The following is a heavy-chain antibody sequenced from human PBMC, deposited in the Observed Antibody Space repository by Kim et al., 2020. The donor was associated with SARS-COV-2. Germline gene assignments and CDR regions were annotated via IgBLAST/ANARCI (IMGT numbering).Heavy chain of an antibody. CDR3: AREMAAGEGGYYYYGLDV. CDR1: GFTFDDYG. J-gene: IGHJ6*02. D-gene: IGHD2-15*01. Sequence: GGSLRLSRAASGFTFDDYGMSWVRQVPGKGLEWVADITWNGDTTNYADSVKGRFTITRDNANNSLFLQANSLRGDDTALYYCAREMAAGEGGYYYYGLDVWGRGTTVTVSS. CDR2: ITWNGDTT. V-gene: IGHV3-20*04.